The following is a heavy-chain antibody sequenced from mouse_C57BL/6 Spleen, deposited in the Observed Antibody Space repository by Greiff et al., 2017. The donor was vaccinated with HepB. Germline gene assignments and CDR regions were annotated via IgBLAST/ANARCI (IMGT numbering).Heavy chain of an antibody. V-gene: IGHV5-17*01. CDR1: GFTFSDYG. CDR3: ARVFYGSSGYFDV. D-gene: IGHD1-1*01. J-gene: IGHJ1*03. CDR2: ISSGSSTI. Sequence: EVKLVESGGGLVKPGGSLKLSCAASGFTFSDYGMHWVRQAPEKGLEWVAYISSGSSTIYYAATVKGRFTISRENAKNTLFLQMTSLRSEDTAMYYCARVFYGSSGYFDVWGTGTTVTVSS.